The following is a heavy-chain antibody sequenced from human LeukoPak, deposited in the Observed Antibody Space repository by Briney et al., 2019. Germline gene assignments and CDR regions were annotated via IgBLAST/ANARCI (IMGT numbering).Heavy chain of an antibody. CDR2: IIPIFGTA. V-gene: IGHV1-69*13. CDR1: GGTFSSYA. D-gene: IGHD6-19*01. J-gene: IGHJ2*01. Sequence: GASVKVSCKASGGTFSSYATSWVRQAPGQGLEWMGGIIPIFGTANYAQKFQGRVTITADESTSTAYMELSSLRSEDTAVYYCATPLAEQWLYIDDWYFDLWGRGTLVTVSS. CDR3: ATPLAEQWLYIDDWYFDL.